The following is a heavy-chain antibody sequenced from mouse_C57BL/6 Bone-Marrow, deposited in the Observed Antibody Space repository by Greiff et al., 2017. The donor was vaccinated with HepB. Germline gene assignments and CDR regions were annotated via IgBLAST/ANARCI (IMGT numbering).Heavy chain of an antibody. J-gene: IGHJ3*01. CDR2: ISDGGSYT. CDR1: GFTFSSYA. D-gene: IGHD1-1*01. CDR3: ARGNYGSQGGFAY. V-gene: IGHV5-4*01. Sequence: EVQLVESGGGLVKPGGSLKLSCAASGFTFSSYAMSWVRQTPEKRLEWVATISDGGSYTYYPDNVKGRFTISRDNAKNNLYLQMSQLKSEDTAMYYCARGNYGSQGGFAYWGQGTLVTVSA.